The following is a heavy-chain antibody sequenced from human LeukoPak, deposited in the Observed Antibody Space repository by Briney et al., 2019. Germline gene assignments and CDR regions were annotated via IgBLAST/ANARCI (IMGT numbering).Heavy chain of an antibody. CDR3: VRVSSTFLGNSGYDYSGGDY. CDR2: LSSRSSTI. D-gene: IGHD5-12*01. J-gene: IGHJ4*02. CDR1: GFPFRSFS. Sequence: GALRLSFAASGFPFRSFSMNWGRQAPGKGLEGVSYLSSRSSTIYYADSVKGRFTISRDNAKNSLYLQMNSLRAEDTAVYYCVRVSSTFLGNSGYDYSGGDYWGQGTLVTVSS. V-gene: IGHV3-48*01.